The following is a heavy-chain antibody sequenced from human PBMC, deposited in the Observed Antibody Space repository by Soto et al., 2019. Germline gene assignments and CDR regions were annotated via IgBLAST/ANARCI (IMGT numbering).Heavy chain of an antibody. CDR2: ISSSSSTI. V-gene: IGHV3-48*01. J-gene: IGHJ6*02. D-gene: IGHD3-22*01. CDR3: AREDYYYDSSPKYGMDV. Sequence: EVQLVESGGGLVQPGGSLRLSCAASGFTFSRYSMKWVRQAPGKGLEWVSYISSSSSTIYYADSLKGRFTISRDNAKNSLYLQMNSLRAEDTAVYYCAREDYYYDSSPKYGMDVWGQGTTVNVSS. CDR1: GFTFSRYS.